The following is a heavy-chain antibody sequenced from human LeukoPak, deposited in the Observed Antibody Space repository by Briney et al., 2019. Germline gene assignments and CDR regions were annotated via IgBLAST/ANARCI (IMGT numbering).Heavy chain of an antibody. J-gene: IGHJ3*02. V-gene: IGHV1-3*01. Sequence: ASVKVSCKASGYTFTSYAMHWVRQAPGQRLEWMGWINAGNGNTKYSQKFQGRVTITRDTSASTAYMELSSLRSEDTAVYYCARDSGAGITMVRGVPDAFDIWGQGTMVTVSS. D-gene: IGHD3-10*01. CDR3: ARDSGAGITMVRGVPDAFDI. CDR1: GYTFTSYA. CDR2: INAGNGNT.